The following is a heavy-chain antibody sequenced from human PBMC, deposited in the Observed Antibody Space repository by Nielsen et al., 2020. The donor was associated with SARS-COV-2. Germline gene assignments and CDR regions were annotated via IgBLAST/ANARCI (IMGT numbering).Heavy chain of an antibody. CDR2: VSHSGST. Sequence: SETLSLTCAVSGDSVSSHDWWTWVRQSPGKGLEWLGEVSHSGSTNYNPSLKSRVTLSMDKSKNQFSLRLTSVSAADTAVYFCARGDLVVVPSPLLGLGPIFYYFCLDVWGKGTTVIVSS. CDR1: GDSVSSHDW. CDR3: ARGDLVVVPSPLLGLGPIFYYFCLDV. V-gene: IGHV4-4*02. J-gene: IGHJ6*03. D-gene: IGHD2-2*02.